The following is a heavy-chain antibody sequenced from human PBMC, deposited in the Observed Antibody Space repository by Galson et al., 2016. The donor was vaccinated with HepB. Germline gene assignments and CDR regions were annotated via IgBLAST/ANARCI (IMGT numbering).Heavy chain of an antibody. D-gene: IGHD6-19*01. CDR2: IYWDDDK. CDR3: ERWYSSGSFLGFDY. CDR1: GFSLNYNGEG. V-gene: IGHV2-5*02. Sequence: PALVKPTQTLTLTCTFSGFSLNYNGEGVAWIRQPPGKGLEWLAIIYWDDDKHYSPPLTSRLTITKDTSKNQVVLTVTNMDPVDTGTYYCERWYSSGSFLGFDYWGQGTPVTVSS. J-gene: IGHJ4*02.